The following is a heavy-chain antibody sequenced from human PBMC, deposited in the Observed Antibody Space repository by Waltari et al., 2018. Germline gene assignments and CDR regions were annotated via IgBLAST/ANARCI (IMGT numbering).Heavy chain of an antibody. J-gene: IGHJ2*01. D-gene: IGHD6-13*01. CDR1: GYTLTELS. CDR3: ATLHPRGYSSSWYNWYFDL. Sequence: QVQLVQSGAEVKKPGASVKVSCKVSGYTLTELSMHLVRQSPGKGLEWMGGLDTEDGEPIYARKFQGRVNTIEYTSTVTAYLELSSLRSEDTAVYYCATLHPRGYSSSWYNWYFDLWGRGTLVTVSS. CDR2: LDTEDGEP. V-gene: IGHV1-24*01.